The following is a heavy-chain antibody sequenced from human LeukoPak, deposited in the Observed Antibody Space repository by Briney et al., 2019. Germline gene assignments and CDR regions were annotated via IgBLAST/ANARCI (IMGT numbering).Heavy chain of an antibody. V-gene: IGHV1-69*13. CDR2: IIPIFGTA. CDR1: GGTFSSYA. CDR3: ARWWPHEDAVAIDAFDI. Sequence: GAAVKVSCKASGGTFSSYAISWVRQAPGQGLEWMGGIIPIFGTANYAQKFQGRVTITADESTSTAYMELSSLRSEDTAVYYCARWWPHEDAVAIDAFDIWGQGTMVTVSS. D-gene: IGHD6-19*01. J-gene: IGHJ3*02.